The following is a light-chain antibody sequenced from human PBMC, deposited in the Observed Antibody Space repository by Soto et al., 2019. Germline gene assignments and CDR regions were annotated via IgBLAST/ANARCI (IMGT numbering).Light chain of an antibody. V-gene: IGLV2-14*01. Sequence: QSVLAQPASVSGYPGQSITISCTGTSSDVGRYNYVSWFQQHPGKAPKLLIYDVSNWPSGVSDRFSGSKSGNTASLTISGLQAEDEADYYCSSFTTSSTFVFGTGTKVPS. J-gene: IGLJ1*01. CDR1: SSDVGRYNY. CDR2: DVS. CDR3: SSFTTSSTFV.